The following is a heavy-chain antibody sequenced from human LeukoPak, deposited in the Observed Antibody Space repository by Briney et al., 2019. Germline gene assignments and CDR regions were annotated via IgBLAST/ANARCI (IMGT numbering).Heavy chain of an antibody. Sequence: SETLSLTCTVSGGSISSYYWSWIRQPPGKGLEWIGYIYYSGGTNYNPSLKSRVTISVDTSKNQFSLKLSSVTAADTAVYYCARAGYRSGGSCYFDYWGQGTLVTVSS. D-gene: IGHD2-15*01. CDR2: IYYSGGT. J-gene: IGHJ4*02. CDR3: ARAGYRSGGSCYFDY. V-gene: IGHV4-59*01. CDR1: GGSISSYY.